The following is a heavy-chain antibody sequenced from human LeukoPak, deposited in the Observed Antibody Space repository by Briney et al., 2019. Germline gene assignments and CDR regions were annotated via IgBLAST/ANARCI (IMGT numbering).Heavy chain of an antibody. Sequence: SQTLSFTCAISGDSVSSNSAAWNWIRQSPSRGLEWLGGTYYRSKWYNDYAVSVKSRITINPDTSKNQFSLQLNSVTPEDTAVYYCAREEWNLVLNWFDPWGQGTLVTVSS. CDR3: AREEWNLVLNWFDP. CDR2: TYYRSKWYN. V-gene: IGHV6-1*01. D-gene: IGHD3-3*01. J-gene: IGHJ5*02. CDR1: GDSVSSNSAA.